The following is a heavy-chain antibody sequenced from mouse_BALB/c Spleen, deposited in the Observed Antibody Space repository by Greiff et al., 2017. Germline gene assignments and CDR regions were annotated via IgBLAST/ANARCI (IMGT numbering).Heavy chain of an antibody. D-gene: IGHD2-2*01. V-gene: IGHV5-12-1*01. CDR3: ARQDYGYEAY. CDR2: ISSGGGST. Sequence: EVQRVESGGGLVKPGGSLKLSCAASGFAFSSYDMSWVRQTPEKRLEWVAYISSGGGSTYYPDTVKGRFTISRDNAKNTLYLQMSSLKSEDTAMYYCARQDYGYEAYWGQGTLVTVSA. CDR1: GFAFSSYD. J-gene: IGHJ3*01.